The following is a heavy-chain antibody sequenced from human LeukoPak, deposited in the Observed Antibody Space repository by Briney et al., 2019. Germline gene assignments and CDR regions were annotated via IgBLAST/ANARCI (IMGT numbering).Heavy chain of an antibody. Sequence: KESGPTLVKPTQTLTLTCTFSGFSLSTSGVGVGWIRQPPGKALEWLALIYWDDDKRYSPSLKSRLTITKDTSKNQVVLTMTNMDPVDTATYYCAHMEWGMVRGVIMRNWFDPWGQGTLVTVSS. J-gene: IGHJ5*02. V-gene: IGHV2-5*02. CDR2: IYWDDDK. CDR1: GFSLSTSGVG. D-gene: IGHD3-10*01. CDR3: AHMEWGMVRGVIMRNWFDP.